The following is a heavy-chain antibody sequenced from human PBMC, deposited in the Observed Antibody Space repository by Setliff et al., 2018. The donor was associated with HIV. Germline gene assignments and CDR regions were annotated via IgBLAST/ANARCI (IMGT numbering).Heavy chain of an antibody. V-gene: IGHV3-23*01. CDR3: AREIRTVYTGGHYFYGIDV. J-gene: IGHJ6*02. D-gene: IGHD3-16*01. CDR2: ISGCGSGSRT. Sequence: GGSLRLSCTAPGSTFNFFAVSWVRQAPGKGLEWISGISGCGSGSRTDYVDSVKGRFTISRENARNSLYLQMNSLRAGDTAVYYCAREIRTVYTGGHYFYGIDVWGQGTAVTVSS. CDR1: GSTFNFFA.